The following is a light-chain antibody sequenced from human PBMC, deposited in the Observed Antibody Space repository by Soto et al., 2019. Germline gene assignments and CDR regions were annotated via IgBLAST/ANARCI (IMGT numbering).Light chain of an antibody. J-gene: IGLJ2*01. CDR1: SSDIGSYNY. V-gene: IGLV2-14*01. CDR2: EVS. CDR3: SSYSISITVL. Sequence: QSALTQPASVSGSPGQSITISCTGTSSDIGSYNYVSWYQQFPGTAPKVVIYEVSNRPPGVSSRFSGSKSGNTASLTISGLQAEDEADYYCSSYSISITVLFGGGTKLTVL.